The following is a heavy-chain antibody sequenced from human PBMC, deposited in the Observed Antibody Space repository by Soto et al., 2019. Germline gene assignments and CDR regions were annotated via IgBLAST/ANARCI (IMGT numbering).Heavy chain of an antibody. J-gene: IGHJ4*02. CDR3: ARVTTLVTGFDY. V-gene: IGHV4-39*07. CDR2: IFYSGST. D-gene: IGHD1-1*01. Sequence: PSETLSLTCTVSGGSISSSSYYWGWIRQPPGKGLEWIGSIFYSGSTYYNPSLKSRVTISVDTSKNQFSLKLSSVTAADTAVYYCARVTTLVTGFDYWGQGTLVTVSS. CDR1: GGSISSSSYY.